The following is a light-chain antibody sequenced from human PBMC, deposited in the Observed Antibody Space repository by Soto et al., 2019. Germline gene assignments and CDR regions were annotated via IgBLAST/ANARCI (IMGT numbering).Light chain of an antibody. CDR1: SSIVGNND. J-gene: IGLJ3*02. CDR3: GTWDTSLSAWV. Sequence: QSVLTQPPSVSAAPGQKVIMSCSGSSSIVGNNDVCWYQHVPGTAPKLLIYDNNERPFGIPDRFSGSKSGTSATLGITGLQTGDEADYYCGTWDTSLSAWVFGGGTKLTVL. CDR2: DNN. V-gene: IGLV1-51*01.